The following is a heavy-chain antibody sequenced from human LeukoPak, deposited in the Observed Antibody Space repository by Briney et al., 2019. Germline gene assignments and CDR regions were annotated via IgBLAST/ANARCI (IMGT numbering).Heavy chain of an antibody. V-gene: IGHV3-23*01. J-gene: IGHJ2*01. CDR2: ISGSGNTT. CDR3: AKGPAPYCSGGSCYSPHWYFDL. Sequence: GSLRLSCAASGFTFSSYSMSWVRQAPGEGLEWVSAISGSGNTTYFGDSVTGRFTISRDNPKNTVYLQMNSLSAEDTAVYYCAKGPAPYCSGGSCYSPHWYFDLWGRGTLVTVSS. D-gene: IGHD2-15*01. CDR1: GFTFSSYS.